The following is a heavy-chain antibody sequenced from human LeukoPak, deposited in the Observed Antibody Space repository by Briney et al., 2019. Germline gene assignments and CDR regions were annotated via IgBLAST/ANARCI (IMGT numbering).Heavy chain of an antibody. CDR3: ASPTYYYDSSGYYY. CDR1: GFTLSSYW. D-gene: IGHD3-22*01. CDR2: IKQDGSEK. J-gene: IGHJ4*02. V-gene: IGHV3-7*02. Sequence: GGSLRLSCAASGFTLSSYWMSWVRQAPGKGLEWGANIKQDGSEKYYVDSVKGRFTISRDNAKNSLYLQMNSLRAEDTAVYYCASPTYYYDSSGYYYWGQGTLVTVSS.